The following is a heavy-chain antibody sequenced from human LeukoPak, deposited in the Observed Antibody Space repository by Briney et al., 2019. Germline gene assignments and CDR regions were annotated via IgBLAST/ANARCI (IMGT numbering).Heavy chain of an antibody. CDR3: ATVGNTMIGR. V-gene: IGHV1-24*01. Sequence: ASVKVSCKVSGYTLTELSMHWVRQAPGKGLEWMGGFDPEDGETVYAQKFQGRVTMTEDTSTDTAYMELSSLRSEDTAVHYCATVGNTMIGRWGQGTLVTVSS. CDR2: FDPEDGET. J-gene: IGHJ4*02. CDR1: GYTLTELS. D-gene: IGHD3-22*01.